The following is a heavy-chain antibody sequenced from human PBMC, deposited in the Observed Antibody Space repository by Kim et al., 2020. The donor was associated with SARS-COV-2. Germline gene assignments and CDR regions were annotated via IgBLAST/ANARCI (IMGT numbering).Heavy chain of an antibody. CDR2: IRNNYAT. J-gene: IGHJ5*02. Sequence: GGSLRLSCAASGFIFSDAAIHWVRQASGKGLEWVGHIRNNYATTYGASVKGRFTISRDNSKNTAYLQMNALETDDTALYYCARHDWLDPWGQGTLVTVSS. V-gene: IGHV3-73*01. CDR3: ARHDWLDP. CDR1: GFIFSDAA.